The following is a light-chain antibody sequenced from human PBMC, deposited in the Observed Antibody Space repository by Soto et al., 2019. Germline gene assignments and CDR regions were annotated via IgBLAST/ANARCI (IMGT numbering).Light chain of an antibody. J-gene: IGKJ1*01. CDR3: QQYNSYPWT. V-gene: IGKV3-15*01. Sequence: EIVMTQSPATLSVSPGERATLSCRASQSVNSNLAWYQQKPGQAPRLLVYGASTRATGIPARFSGSGSGTEFTLTISSLQSDDLATYYCQQYNSYPWTFGQGTKVEIK. CDR1: QSVNSN. CDR2: GAS.